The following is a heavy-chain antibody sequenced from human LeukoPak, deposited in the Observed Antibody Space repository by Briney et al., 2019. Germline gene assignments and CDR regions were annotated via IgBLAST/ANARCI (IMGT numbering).Heavy chain of an antibody. J-gene: IGHJ3*02. D-gene: IGHD2-2*01. V-gene: IGHV3-48*01. CDR2: ISSSSSTI. Sequence: PGGSLRLSCAASGFTFSSYSMNWVRQAPGKGLEWVSYISSSSSTIYYADSVKGRFTISRDNSKNTLYLQMNSLRAEDTAVYYCARDPDQLLLRASDDAFDIWGQGTMVTVSS. CDR3: ARDPDQLLLRASDDAFDI. CDR1: GFTFSSYS.